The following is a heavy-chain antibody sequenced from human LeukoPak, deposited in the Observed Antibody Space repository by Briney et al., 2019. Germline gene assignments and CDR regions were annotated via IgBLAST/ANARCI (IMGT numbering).Heavy chain of an antibody. CDR3: ARRDGYGFDY. CDR1: GFTFRSYG. V-gene: IGHV3-33*01. J-gene: IGHJ4*02. Sequence: PGGSLRLSCAASGFTFRSYGMHWVRQAPGKGLEWVAVIWYDGTNKYYADSVKGRLTISRDNSKNTRYLQMNSLSAEDTAVYYCARRDGYGFDYWGQGTLVTVSS. CDR2: IWYDGTNK. D-gene: IGHD5-24*01.